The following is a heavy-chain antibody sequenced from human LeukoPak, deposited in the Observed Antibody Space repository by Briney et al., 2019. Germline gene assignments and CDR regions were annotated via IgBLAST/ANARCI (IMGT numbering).Heavy chain of an antibody. D-gene: IGHD3-10*01. J-gene: IGHJ6*03. Sequence: GGPLRLSCAASGFTFSSYSMNWVRQAPGKGLEWVAFIRSKAYGGTTEYAASVKGRFTISRDDSKSIAYLQMNSLKIEDTAVYYCTRDRVWFGELFSVYYYYYMDVWGKGTTVTVSS. CDR2: IRSKAYGGTT. CDR3: TRDRVWFGELFSVYYYYYMDV. CDR1: GFTFSSYS. V-gene: IGHV3-49*04.